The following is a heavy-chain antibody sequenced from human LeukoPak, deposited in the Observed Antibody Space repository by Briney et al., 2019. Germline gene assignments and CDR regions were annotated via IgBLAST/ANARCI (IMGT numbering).Heavy chain of an antibody. D-gene: IGHD5-18*01. Sequence: ASAKVSCKASGYTFTSYDINWVRQATGQGLEWMGWMNPNSGNAGYAQKFQGRVTMTRNTSISTAYMELSSLRSEDAAVYYCARNTYSYGPLYYYYYYMDVWGKGTTVTISS. CDR2: MNPNSGNA. V-gene: IGHV1-8*01. CDR3: ARNTYSYGPLYYYYYYMDV. CDR1: GYTFTSYD. J-gene: IGHJ6*03.